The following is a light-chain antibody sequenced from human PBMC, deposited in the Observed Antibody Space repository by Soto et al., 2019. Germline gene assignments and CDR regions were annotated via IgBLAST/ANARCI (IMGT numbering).Light chain of an antibody. J-gene: IGKJ1*01. CDR1: QSIGSW. V-gene: IGKV1-5*03. Sequence: DIQMTQSPSTLSASVGDRVTITCRASQSIGSWLAWYQQKPQKAPKLLIYQASSLESEVPSRFSGSGSGTEFTLIISSLQPADFATYYCQQYNVYSWTFGQGTKVEI. CDR3: QQYNVYSWT. CDR2: QAS.